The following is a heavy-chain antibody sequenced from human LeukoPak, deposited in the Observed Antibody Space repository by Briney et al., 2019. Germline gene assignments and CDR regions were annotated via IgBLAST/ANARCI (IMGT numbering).Heavy chain of an antibody. CDR3: ARYYFGSGGYDDWFDP. Sequence: GASVKVSCKASGYTFTSYGISWVRQAPGQGLEWMGWISAYNGNTNYAQKLQGRVTMTTDTSTSTAYMELRSPRSDDTAVYYCARYYFGSGGYDDWFDPWDQGTLVTVSS. CDR2: ISAYNGNT. V-gene: IGHV1-18*01. CDR1: GYTFTSYG. D-gene: IGHD3-10*01. J-gene: IGHJ5*02.